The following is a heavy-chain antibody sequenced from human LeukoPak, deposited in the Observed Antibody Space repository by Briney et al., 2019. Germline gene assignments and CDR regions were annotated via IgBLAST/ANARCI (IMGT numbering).Heavy chain of an antibody. Sequence: SETLSLTCAVYGGSFSGYYWSWIRQPPGKGLEWIGEINHSGSTNYNPSLKSRVTISVDTSKNQFSLKLSSVTAADTAVYYCAGHVLVRGFDYWGQGTLVTVSS. CDR3: AGHVLVRGFDY. D-gene: IGHD3-10*01. J-gene: IGHJ4*02. CDR1: GGSFSGYY. CDR2: INHSGST. V-gene: IGHV4-34*01.